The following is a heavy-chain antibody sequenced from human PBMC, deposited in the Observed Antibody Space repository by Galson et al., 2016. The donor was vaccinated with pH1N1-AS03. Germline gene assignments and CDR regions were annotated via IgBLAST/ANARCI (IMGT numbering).Heavy chain of an antibody. Sequence: SLRLSCAASGFRFGDFAMNWVRQVPGKGLEWVAYASSSSSRIEYAESVKGRFTISRDNAKKSMFLQMKSLRVDDTAIYYCARFPTHRHWSFDVWGRGTLVTVSS. CDR2: ASSSSSRI. CDR3: ARFPTHRHWSFDV. CDR1: GFRFGDFA. V-gene: IGHV3-48*01. J-gene: IGHJ2*01. D-gene: IGHD4-17*01.